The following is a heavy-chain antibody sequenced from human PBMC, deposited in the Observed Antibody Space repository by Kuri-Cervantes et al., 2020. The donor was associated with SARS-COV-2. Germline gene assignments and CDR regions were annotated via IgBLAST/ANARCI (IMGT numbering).Heavy chain of an antibody. CDR3: VKDVVSTFCAWGNCYISSYMDV. Sequence: ASVKVSCKASGYTFISYYMHWVRQAPGQGLEWMGWINPKSGASSYAQKFQGRVTMTRATSINTVYMELSTLRSDDTAVYFCVKDVVSTFCAWGNCYISSYMDVWGRGTTVTDSS. CDR2: INPKSGAS. CDR1: GYTFISYY. D-gene: IGHD2-2*02. J-gene: IGHJ6*03. V-gene: IGHV1-2*02.